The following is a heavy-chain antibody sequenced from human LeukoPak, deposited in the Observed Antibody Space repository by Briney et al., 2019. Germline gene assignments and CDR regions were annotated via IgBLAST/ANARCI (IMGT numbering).Heavy chain of an antibody. CDR2: ISSNGGST. Sequence: QPGGSLRLSCSASGFTFSSYAMLWVRQAPGKGLEYVSTISSNGGSTYYADSVEGRFTISRDNSKNTLYLQMSSLRAEDTAVYYCVKGGIVVLISAFDIWGQGTMVTVSS. D-gene: IGHD3-22*01. CDR1: GFTFSSYA. V-gene: IGHV3-64D*06. J-gene: IGHJ3*02. CDR3: VKGGIVVLISAFDI.